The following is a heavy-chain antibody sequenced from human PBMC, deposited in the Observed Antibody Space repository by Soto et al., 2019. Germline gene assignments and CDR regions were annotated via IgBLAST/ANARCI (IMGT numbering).Heavy chain of an antibody. CDR1: GFTFSSYA. Sequence: GSLRLSCAASGFTFSSYAMHWVRQAPGKGLEWVAVISYDGSNKYYAASVKGRFTISRDNSKNTLYLQMNSLRAEDTAVYYCARTTYYYDSSGVREGYFDIWGQGTMVTVSS. CDR3: ARTTYYYDSSGVREGYFDI. V-gene: IGHV3-30-3*01. J-gene: IGHJ3*02. CDR2: ISYDGSNK. D-gene: IGHD3-22*01.